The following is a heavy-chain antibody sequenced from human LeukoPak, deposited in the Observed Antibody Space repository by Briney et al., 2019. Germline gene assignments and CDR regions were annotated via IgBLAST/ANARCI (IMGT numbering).Heavy chain of an antibody. CDR3: ARVPGDV. CDR1: GFTFSSYA. J-gene: IGHJ6*04. CDR2: ISYDGSNK. V-gene: IGHV3-30-3*01. Sequence: PGRSLRLSCAASGFTFSSYAMHWVRQAPGKGLEWVAVISYDGSNKYYGDSVKGRFTISRDNAKNSLYLQMNSLRAEDTGVYYCARVPGDVWGKGTTVTVSS.